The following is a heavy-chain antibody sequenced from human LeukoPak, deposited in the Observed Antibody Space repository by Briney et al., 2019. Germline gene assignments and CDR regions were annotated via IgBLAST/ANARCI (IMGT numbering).Heavy chain of an antibody. CDR1: GFTFSSHS. V-gene: IGHV3-21*01. CDR3: AREPRTNYMDV. D-gene: IGHD1/OR15-1a*01. Sequence: GGSLRLSCAASGFTFSSHSMNWVRQAPGKGLEWVSSISSSSSYIYYADSVKGRFTISRDNAKNSLYLQMNSLRAEDTAVYYCAREPRTNYMDVWGKGTTVTVS. J-gene: IGHJ6*03. CDR2: ISSSSSYI.